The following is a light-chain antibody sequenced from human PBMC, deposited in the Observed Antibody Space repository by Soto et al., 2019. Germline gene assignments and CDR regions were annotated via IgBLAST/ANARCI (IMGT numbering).Light chain of an antibody. CDR3: AAWDDSLDGVV. V-gene: IGLV1-36*01. CDR2: YDD. CDR1: SSNIGDNP. J-gene: IGLJ2*01. Sequence: QSVLTQSPSVSEAPRQRVTITCSGSSSNIGDNPVNWYQQLPGKAPKLLIYYDDLLASGVSDRFSGSKSGTSASLAISGLQVEDGGDYYCAAWDDSLDGVVFGGGTKLTVL.